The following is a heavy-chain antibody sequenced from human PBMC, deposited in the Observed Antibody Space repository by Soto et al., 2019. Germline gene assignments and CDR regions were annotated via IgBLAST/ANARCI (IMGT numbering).Heavy chain of an antibody. V-gene: IGHV3-30*18. J-gene: IGHJ5*02. Sequence: QVQLVESGGGVVQPGRSLRLSCAASGFTFSSYGMHWVRQAPRKGLEWVAVISYDGSDKYYADSVKGRFTIFRDNSKNTMYLQLNSLRPEDTAVYNCAKDRDYYGSGNDAWGQGTLVTVSS. CDR1: GFTFSSYG. D-gene: IGHD3-10*01. CDR3: AKDRDYYGSGNDA. CDR2: ISYDGSDK.